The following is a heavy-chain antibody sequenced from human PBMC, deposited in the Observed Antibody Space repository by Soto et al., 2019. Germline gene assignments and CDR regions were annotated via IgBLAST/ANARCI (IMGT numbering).Heavy chain of an antibody. J-gene: IGHJ5*02. D-gene: IGHD3-3*01. CDR2: IYWNDDK. CDR1: GFSLSTSGVG. CDR3: AHALYYDPFDP. Sequence: SGPPLVNPTQTLTLTCTFSGFSLSTSGVGVGWIRQPPGKALEWLALIYWNDDKRYSPSLKSRLTITKDTSKNQVVLTMTNMDPVDTATYDGAHALYYDPFDPWGQGTLVTVAS. V-gene: IGHV2-5*01.